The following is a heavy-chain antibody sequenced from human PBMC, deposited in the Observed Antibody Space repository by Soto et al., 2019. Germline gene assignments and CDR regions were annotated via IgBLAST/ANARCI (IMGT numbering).Heavy chain of an antibody. J-gene: IGHJ6*02. CDR3: AKDRVGLAAAATNYYYCMDV. V-gene: IGHV3-30*02. Sequence: PGGSLRLSCAASGFTFSSYGMHWVRQAPGKGLEWVAVIWYDGSNKYYADSVKGRFTISRDNSKNTLYLQMNSLRAEDTAVYYCAKDRVGLAAAATNYYYCMDVWRHATTVTSP. CDR1: GFTFSSYG. CDR2: IWYDGSNK. D-gene: IGHD6-13*01.